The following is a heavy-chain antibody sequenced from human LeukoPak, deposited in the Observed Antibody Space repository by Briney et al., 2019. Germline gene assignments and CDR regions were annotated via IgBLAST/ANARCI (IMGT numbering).Heavy chain of an antibody. V-gene: IGHV4-34*01. J-gene: IGHJ1*01. D-gene: IGHD3-16*02. CDR3: ARDTYYDYVWGSYRSRAEYFQH. CDR2: INHSGST. Sequence: SSETLSLTCAVYGGSFSGYYWSWIRQPPGKGLEWIGEINHSGSTNYNPSLKSRVTISVDTSKNQFSLKLSSVTAADTAVYYCARDTYYDYVWGSYRSRAEYFQHWGQGTLVTVSS. CDR1: GGSFSGYY.